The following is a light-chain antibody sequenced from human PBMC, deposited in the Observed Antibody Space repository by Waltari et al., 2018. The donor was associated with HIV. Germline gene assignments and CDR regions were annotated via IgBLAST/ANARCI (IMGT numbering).Light chain of an antibody. CDR3: QQFNSYSGYT. CDR1: QSISPW. J-gene: IGKJ2*01. Sequence: DIHMTQSPSTLSASVGDTVTITCRASQSISPWLAWYQQKPGKAPKLLIYKTSTLQTGVASRFSGSGSGSEFTLTIDSVQPDDFATYFCQQFNSYSGYTFGQGTNLDIK. CDR2: KTS. V-gene: IGKV1-5*03.